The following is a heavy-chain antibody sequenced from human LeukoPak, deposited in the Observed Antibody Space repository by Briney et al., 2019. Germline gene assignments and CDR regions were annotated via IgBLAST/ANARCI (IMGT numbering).Heavy chain of an antibody. CDR3: ARVKKLMPEFEF. V-gene: IGHV1-2*02. J-gene: IGHJ4*02. CDR2: INPNSGAT. D-gene: IGHD2-2*01. CDR1: GYTFIDYY. Sequence: ASVKVSCKSSGYTFIDYYIHWVRQAPGQGLEWMGWINPNSGATRYAQKFQGRVSMTRDTSINTAYMDLTNLRSDDTAIFYCARVKKLMPEFEFWGQGTLVTVSS.